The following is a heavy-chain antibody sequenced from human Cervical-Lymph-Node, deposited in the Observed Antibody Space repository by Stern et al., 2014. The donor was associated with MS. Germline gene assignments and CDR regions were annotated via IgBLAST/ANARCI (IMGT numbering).Heavy chain of an antibody. J-gene: IGHJ4*02. CDR2: IYTSGST. V-gene: IGHV4-61*02. CDR1: GGSISSGSYY. Sequence: QVQLQESGPGLVKPSQTLSLTCTVSGGSISSGSYYWSWIRQPAGKGLEWIGRIYTSGSTNYNPSLKSRVTISVDTSKNQFSLKLSSVPAADTAVYYCATSTTASPYYFDYWGQGTLVTVSS. D-gene: IGHD4-17*01. CDR3: ATSTTASPYYFDY.